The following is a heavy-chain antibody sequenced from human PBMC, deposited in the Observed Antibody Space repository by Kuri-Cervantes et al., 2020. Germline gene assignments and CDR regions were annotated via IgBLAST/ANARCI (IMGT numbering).Heavy chain of an antibody. V-gene: IGHV3-30*18. Sequence: GESLKISCAASGFTFSSYAMSWVRQAPGKGLEWVAVISYDGSNKYYADSVKGRFTISRDNSRNTLYLQMNSLRAEDTAVYYCAKGTYGSGSYYAPDYWGQGTLVTVSS. CDR2: ISYDGSNK. CDR3: AKGTYGSGSYYAPDY. D-gene: IGHD3-10*01. J-gene: IGHJ4*02. CDR1: GFTFSSYA.